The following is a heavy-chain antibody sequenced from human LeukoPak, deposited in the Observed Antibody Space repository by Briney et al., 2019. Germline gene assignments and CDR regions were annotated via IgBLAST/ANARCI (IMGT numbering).Heavy chain of an antibody. Sequence: ASVKVSCAASGFTFASYAMSWVRQAPGKGLEWVSGISGSGDGTYYADSVKGRFTISRDNSKNTLYLQMNSLRAEDTAVYYCAKGTMVRVTYYYGMDVWGQGTTVTVSS. CDR1: GFTFASYA. D-gene: IGHD3-10*01. V-gene: IGHV3-23*01. CDR2: ISGSGDGT. CDR3: AKGTMVRVTYYYGMDV. J-gene: IGHJ6*02.